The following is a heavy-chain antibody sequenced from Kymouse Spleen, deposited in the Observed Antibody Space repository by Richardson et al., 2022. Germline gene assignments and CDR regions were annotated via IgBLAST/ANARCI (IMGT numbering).Heavy chain of an antibody. D-gene: IGHD4-11,IGHD4-11*01. Sequence: QVQLVESGGGVVQPGRSLRLSCAASGFTFSSYGMHWVRQAPGKGLEWVAVIWYDGSNKYYADSVKGRFTISRDNSKNTLYLQMNSLRAEDTAVYYCARDGHTVTTDYYYYYGMDVWGQGTTVTVSS. CDR2: IWYDGSNK. J-gene: IGHJ6*02. CDR1: GFTFSSYG. V-gene: IGHV3-33*01. CDR3: ARDGHTVTTDYYYYYGMDV.